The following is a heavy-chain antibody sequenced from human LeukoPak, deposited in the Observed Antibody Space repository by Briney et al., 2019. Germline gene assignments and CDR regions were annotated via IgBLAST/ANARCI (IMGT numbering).Heavy chain of an antibody. CDR1: GFTFSSYW. J-gene: IGHJ4*02. D-gene: IGHD3-9*01. CDR3: AKWGPYDILTGRIN. V-gene: IGHV3-7*03. CDR2: IKQDGSEK. Sequence: GGSLRLSCAASGFTFSSYWMSWVRQAPGKGLEWVANIKQDGSEKSYVDSVKGRFTISRDNAKNSLYLQMNSLGAEDTAVYYCAKWGPYDILTGRINWGQGTLVTVSS.